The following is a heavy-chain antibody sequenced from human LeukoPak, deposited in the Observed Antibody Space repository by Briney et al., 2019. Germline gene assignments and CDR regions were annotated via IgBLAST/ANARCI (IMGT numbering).Heavy chain of an antibody. CDR2: IWYDGSNK. D-gene: IGHD3-10*01. J-gene: IGHJ4*02. CDR1: GFTFSSYG. V-gene: IGHV3-33*01. Sequence: GGSLRLSCAASGFTFSSYGMHWVRQAPGKGLEWVAVIWYDGSNKYYADSVKGRFTISRDNSKNTLYLQMSSLRAEDTAVYYCARDNPRIAGSLDYWGQGTLVPVSS. CDR3: ARDNPRIAGSLDY.